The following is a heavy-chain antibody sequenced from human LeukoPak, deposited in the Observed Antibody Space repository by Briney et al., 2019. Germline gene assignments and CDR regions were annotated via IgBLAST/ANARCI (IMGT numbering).Heavy chain of an antibody. CDR2: IYPGDSDT. D-gene: IGHD5-12*01. Sequence: GESLKISCKGSGYSFTSYWIGWVRQMPGKGLEWMGIIYPGDSDTKYSPSFQGQVTISADKSISTAYLQWSSLKASDTAMYYCATISTDIVATTDAFDIWGQGTMVTVSS. V-gene: IGHV5-51*01. CDR3: ATISTDIVATTDAFDI. CDR1: GYSFTSYW. J-gene: IGHJ3*02.